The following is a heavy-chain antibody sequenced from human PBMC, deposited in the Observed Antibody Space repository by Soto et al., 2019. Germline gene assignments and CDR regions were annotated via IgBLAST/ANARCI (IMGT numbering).Heavy chain of an antibody. CDR2: IWYDGSNK. CDR1: GFTFSSYG. Sequence: GGSLRLSCAASGFTFSSYGMHWVRQAPGKGLEWVAVIWYDGSNKYYADSVKGRFTISRDNSKNTLYLQMNSLRAEDTAVYYCARDYYYGSGSYSPVYWGQGTLVTVSS. V-gene: IGHV3-33*01. CDR3: ARDYYYGSGSYSPVY. J-gene: IGHJ4*02. D-gene: IGHD3-10*01.